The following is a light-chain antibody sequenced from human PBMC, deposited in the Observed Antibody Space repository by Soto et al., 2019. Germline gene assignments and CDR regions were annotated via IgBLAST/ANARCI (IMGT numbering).Light chain of an antibody. J-gene: IGKJ5*01. CDR3: QLLNCFPNT. Sequence: IQVTQAPSFLSASTGDRVSITCRASQAISSYLAWYQQKPGRARKLMIYPASTLQSGLPSRFSPSGSGTEFNLTITILQPEDFATYNCQLLNCFPNTFGQGTRLEI. CDR1: QAISSY. V-gene: IGKV1-9*01. CDR2: PAS.